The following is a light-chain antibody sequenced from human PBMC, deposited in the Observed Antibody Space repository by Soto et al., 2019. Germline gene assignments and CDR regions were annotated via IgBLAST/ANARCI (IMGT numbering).Light chain of an antibody. Sequence: DIQMTQSPSTLSASVGDRVTITCRASQSISNWLAWYQQKPGRAPNLLIFDASRLESGVPSRFSGSGSGTEITVTLNRLQPDDVATYYCHQYRRTSPWTFGQGTKVEIK. CDR2: DAS. CDR1: QSISNW. J-gene: IGKJ1*01. CDR3: HQYRRTSPWT. V-gene: IGKV1-5*01.